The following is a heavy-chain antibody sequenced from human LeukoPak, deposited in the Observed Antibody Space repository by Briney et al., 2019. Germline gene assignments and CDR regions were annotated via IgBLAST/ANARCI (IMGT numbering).Heavy chain of an antibody. CDR3: AKGFVVVVSATQSSWFDP. CDR1: GFTFSSYG. V-gene: IGHV3-23*01. D-gene: IGHD2-15*01. J-gene: IGHJ5*02. Sequence: GGSLRLSCAASGFTFSSYGMSWVRQAPGKGLEWVSAISGSGGNTYYADSVKGRSTISRDNSKNTLYLQMNSLRAEDTAVYYCAKGFVVVVSATQSSWFDPWGQGTLVTVSS. CDR2: ISGSGGNT.